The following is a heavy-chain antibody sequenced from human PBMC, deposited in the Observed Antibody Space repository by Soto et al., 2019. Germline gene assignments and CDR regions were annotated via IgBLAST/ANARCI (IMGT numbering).Heavy chain of an antibody. CDR2: ISYDGSNK. J-gene: IGHJ5*02. Sequence: GGSLRLSCAASGFTFSSYGMHWARQAPGKGLEWVAVISYDGSNKYYADSVKGRFTISRDNSKNTLYLQMNSLRAEDTAVYYCAKVGAWPPNWFDPWGQGTLVTVSS. V-gene: IGHV3-30*18. CDR1: GFTFSSYG. CDR3: AKVGAWPPNWFDP. D-gene: IGHD3-16*01.